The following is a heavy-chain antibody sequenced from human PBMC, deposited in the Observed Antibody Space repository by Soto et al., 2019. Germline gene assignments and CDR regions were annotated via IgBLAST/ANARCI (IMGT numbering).Heavy chain of an antibody. J-gene: IGHJ4*02. V-gene: IGHV3-66*01. CDR1: GFAVNY. CDR3: AIEGSDH. Sequence: EVQLVESGGGLVQPGGSLRLSCAVSGFAVNYMSWVRQAPGKGLEWLSVIYSGGSTYYADSVRGRFIISRDKYKNTLYLQMHSLSVEDTALYDCAIEGSDHWGQGTLVTVSS. CDR2: IYSGGST.